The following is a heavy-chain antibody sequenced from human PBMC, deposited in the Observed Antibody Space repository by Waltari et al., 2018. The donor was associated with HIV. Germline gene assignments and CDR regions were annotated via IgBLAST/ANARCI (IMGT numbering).Heavy chain of an antibody. J-gene: IGHJ3*02. Sequence: GGGLVLPGGSLRLSCAGTGFIFGDYAMSWVRQAPGKGLEWVSSTGGAGDDAYYADSVKGRFTISRDHSKKTLHLQMNSLRAEDTAVYYCAKDHFARNSLWDAFDIWGQGTMVTVSS. CDR1: GFIFGDYA. D-gene: IGHD2-21*01. V-gene: IGHV3-23*01. CDR2: TGGAGDDA. CDR3: AKDHFARNSLWDAFDI.